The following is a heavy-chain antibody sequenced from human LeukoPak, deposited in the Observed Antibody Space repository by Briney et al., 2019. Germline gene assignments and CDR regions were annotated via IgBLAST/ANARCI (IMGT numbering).Heavy chain of an antibody. D-gene: IGHD2-2*01. CDR3: ASVSSSTSFTYNWFDP. CDR1: GGTFSSYA. Sequence: ASVKVSCKASGGTFSSYAISWVRQAPGQGLEWMGGIIPIFGTANYAQKFQGRVTITADESTSTAYMELSSLRSEDTAVYYCASVSSSTSFTYNWFDPWGQGTLVTVSS. V-gene: IGHV1-69*13. J-gene: IGHJ5*02. CDR2: IIPIFGTA.